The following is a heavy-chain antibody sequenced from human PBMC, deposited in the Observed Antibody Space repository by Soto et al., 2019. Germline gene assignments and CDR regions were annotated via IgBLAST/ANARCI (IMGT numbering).Heavy chain of an antibody. V-gene: IGHV3-74*01. J-gene: IGHJ6*02. CDR1: GFTFNKYW. CDR3: AKIEVASADRIYHYYYYAMDV. D-gene: IGHD6-25*01. Sequence: GGSLRLSCVASGFTFNKYWMHWVRQAPGKGLVWVSRITDDGRNTLYADSVRGRFTISRDNAKNTLYLQMNSLTVEDTGVYFCAKIEVASADRIYHYYYYAMDVWGQGTTVTVSS. CDR2: ITDDGRNT.